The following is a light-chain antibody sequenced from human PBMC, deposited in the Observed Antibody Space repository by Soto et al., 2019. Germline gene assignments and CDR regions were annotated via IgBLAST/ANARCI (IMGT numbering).Light chain of an antibody. V-gene: IGKV1-33*01. J-gene: IGKJ2*01. CDR2: DAS. CDR1: QDISNY. Sequence: DIQMTQSPSSLSASVGDRVTITCQASQDISNYLNWYQQKPGKAPKLLIYDASYLETGVPSRFSGSGSGTDFTFTISSLQHEDIATYYCQQYDNLPPYTFGQGTKLEIK. CDR3: QQYDNLPPYT.